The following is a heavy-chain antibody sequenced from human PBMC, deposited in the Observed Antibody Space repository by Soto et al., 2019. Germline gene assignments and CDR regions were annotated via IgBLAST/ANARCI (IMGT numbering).Heavy chain of an antibody. CDR1: GFTFSSYA. V-gene: IGHV3-23*01. J-gene: IGHJ4*02. CDR2: ISGSGGST. CDR3: AKTTSLYLVVPAAMPELDY. D-gene: IGHD2-2*01. Sequence: PGGSLRLSCAASGFTFSSYAMSWVRQAPGKGLEWVSAISGSGGSTYYADSVKGRFTISRDNSKNTLYLQMNSLRAEDTAVYYCAKTTSLYLVVPAAMPELDYWGQGTLVTVSS.